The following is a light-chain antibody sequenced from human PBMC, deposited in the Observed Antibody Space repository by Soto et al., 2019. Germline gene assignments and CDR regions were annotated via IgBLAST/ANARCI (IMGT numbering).Light chain of an antibody. CDR3: QQYGSSGT. Sequence: EIVMTQSPATLSVSPGERATLSCRASQSVSSNLAWYQQKPGQAPRLPIYGASSRATGIPDRFSGSGSGTDFTLTISRLEPEDFAVYYCQQYGSSGTFGQGTKGDIK. CDR2: GAS. V-gene: IGKV3-20*01. J-gene: IGKJ1*01. CDR1: QSVSSN.